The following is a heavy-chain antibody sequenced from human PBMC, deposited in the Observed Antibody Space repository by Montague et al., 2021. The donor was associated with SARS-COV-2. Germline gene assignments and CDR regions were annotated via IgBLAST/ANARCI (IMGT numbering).Heavy chain of an antibody. CDR2: ISGNGDPDTT. CDR3: AKLSGGSYLHYFEY. D-gene: IGHD1-26*01. CDR1: GFTFRNYA. V-gene: IGHV3-23*01. J-gene: IGHJ4*02. Sequence: SLRLSCATSGFTFRNYAMTWVRQAPGKGLEWVSTISGNGDPDTTYYADSVKGRFTISRDISMNTLYLQMNSLRAEDTAVYYCAKLSGGSYLHYFEYWGQGTLVTVSS.